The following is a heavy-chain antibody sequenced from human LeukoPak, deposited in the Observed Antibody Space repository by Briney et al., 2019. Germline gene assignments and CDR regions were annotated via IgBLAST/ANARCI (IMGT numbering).Heavy chain of an antibody. J-gene: IGHJ3*02. CDR1: GYTFTGYY. CDR2: INPNSGGT. CDR3: ASHYYDSSGYYSDAFDI. D-gene: IGHD3-22*01. Sequence: ASVKVSCKASGYTFTGYYMHWVRQAPGQGLEWMGWINPNSGGTNYAQKFQGRVTMTRDTSTSTAYMELRSLRSDDTAVYYCASHYYDSSGYYSDAFDIWGQGTMVTVSS. V-gene: IGHV1-2*02.